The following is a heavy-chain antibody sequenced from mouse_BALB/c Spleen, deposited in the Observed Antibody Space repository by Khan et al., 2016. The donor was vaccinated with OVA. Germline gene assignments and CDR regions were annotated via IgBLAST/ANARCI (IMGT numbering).Heavy chain of an antibody. CDR2: IDPDNGDT. J-gene: IGHJ3*01. CDR3: ARDGYSPWFAY. Sequence: VRLQQSGTELVRPGALVKLSCKASGFNITDYYIHWVTQRPEQGLEWIGWIDPDNGDTVYDPKFQGKASITADTSSNTAYLQLISLTSEDTAVYYCARDGYSPWFAYWGQVTLVTVSA. V-gene: IGHV14-1*02. CDR1: GFNITDYY. D-gene: IGHD2-3*01.